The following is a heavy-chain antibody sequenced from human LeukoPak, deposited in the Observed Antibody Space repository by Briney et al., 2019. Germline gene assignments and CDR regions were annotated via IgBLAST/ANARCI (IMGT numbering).Heavy chain of an antibody. V-gene: IGHV3-20*04. CDR2: INWNGGST. CDR3: ARDRGTYYDFWSGYPDY. Sequence: GGSLRLSCAASGFTFDDYGMSWVRQAPGKGLEWVSGINWNGGSTGYADSVKGRFTISRDNAKNSLYMQMNSLRAEDTALYYCARDRGTYYDFWSGYPDYWGQGTLITVSS. D-gene: IGHD3-3*01. CDR1: GFTFDDYG. J-gene: IGHJ4*02.